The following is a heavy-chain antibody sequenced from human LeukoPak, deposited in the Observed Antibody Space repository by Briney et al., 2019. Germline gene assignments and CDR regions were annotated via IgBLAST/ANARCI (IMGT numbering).Heavy chain of an antibody. J-gene: IGHJ4*02. D-gene: IGHD5-18*01. CDR2: IKQDGSEK. CDR3: AKGGFLYTAMVPFDY. CDR1: GFTFSNAW. V-gene: IGHV3-7*01. Sequence: GGSLRLSCAASGFTFSNAWMSWVRQAPGKALEWVANIKQDGSEKYYVDSVKGRFTTSRDNAKNSLYLQMNSLRVEDTAVYYCAKGGFLYTAMVPFDYWGQGTLVTVSS.